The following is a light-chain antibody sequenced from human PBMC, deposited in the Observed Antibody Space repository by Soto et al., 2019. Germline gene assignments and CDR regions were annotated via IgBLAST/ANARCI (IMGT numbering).Light chain of an antibody. Sequence: QSVLTQPPSVSGAPGQRVTISCTGSSSNIGAGYHVHWYQQLPGTAPKHLIYGNNNRPSGVPDRFSGSKSGTSASLAITGLQAEDEADYYCQSYGSSLCLYVFGTGTKVTVL. J-gene: IGLJ1*01. CDR1: SSNIGAGYH. V-gene: IGLV1-40*01. CDR3: QSYGSSLCLYV. CDR2: GNN.